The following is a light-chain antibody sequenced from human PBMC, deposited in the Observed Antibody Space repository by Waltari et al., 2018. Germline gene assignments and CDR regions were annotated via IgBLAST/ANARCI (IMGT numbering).Light chain of an antibody. Sequence: QSVLTQPPSVSGAPGQRNSLSCTGNRSNIGPGFPVHWYQHFPGAAPKLLISATNKRPSGVPDRFSGSRSGASVSMAIIGLRPEDEADYYCQTFDDSLTAWVFGGGTKLTVL. J-gene: IGLJ3*02. CDR2: ATN. CDR1: RSNIGPGFP. V-gene: IGLV1-40*03. CDR3: QTFDDSLTAWV.